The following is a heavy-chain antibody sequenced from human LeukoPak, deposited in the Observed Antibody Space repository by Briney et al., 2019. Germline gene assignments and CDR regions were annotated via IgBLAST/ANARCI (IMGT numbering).Heavy chain of an antibody. CDR3: ARHVTGSSGWYLEYFQH. D-gene: IGHD6-19*01. V-gene: IGHV4-39*01. CDR1: GGSISSSSYY. J-gene: IGHJ1*01. Sequence: SETLSLTCTVSGGSISSSSYYWGWLRQPPGKGLEWIGSIYYSGSTYYNPSLKTRFTVSVHTSKNHFSLTLSSVTAADRAVYYCARHVTGSSGWYLEYFQHWGQGTLVTVSS. CDR2: IYYSGST.